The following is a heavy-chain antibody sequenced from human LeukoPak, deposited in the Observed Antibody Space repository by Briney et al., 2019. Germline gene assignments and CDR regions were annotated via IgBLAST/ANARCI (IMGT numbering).Heavy chain of an antibody. V-gene: IGHV4-4*02. D-gene: IGHD3-22*01. J-gene: IGHJ4*02. CDR3: AREQWAYRSYYASSGYHDY. CDR1: GDSISSTNW. CDR2: IYHSGNT. Sequence: PSETLSLTCTVSGDSISSTNWWSWVRQPPGKGLEWIGEIYHSGNTNYNPSLKSRVSISVDTSRNQFSLNLTSVTAADTAMYYCAREQWAYRSYYASSGYHDYWGQGTLVTVSS.